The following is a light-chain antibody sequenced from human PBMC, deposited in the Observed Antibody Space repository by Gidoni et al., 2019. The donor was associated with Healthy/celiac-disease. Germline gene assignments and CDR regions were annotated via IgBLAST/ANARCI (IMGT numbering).Light chain of an antibody. Sequence: QSVLTQPPSASGTPGQRVTISCSGSSSNIGSNYVYWYQQLPGTAPKLLPSRNNQRPSGVPDRFSGSKSGTSASLAISGLRSEDEADYYCAAWDDSLSGSYVFGTGTKVTVL. CDR2: RNN. CDR3: AAWDDSLSGSYV. V-gene: IGLV1-47*01. CDR1: SSNIGSNY. J-gene: IGLJ1*01.